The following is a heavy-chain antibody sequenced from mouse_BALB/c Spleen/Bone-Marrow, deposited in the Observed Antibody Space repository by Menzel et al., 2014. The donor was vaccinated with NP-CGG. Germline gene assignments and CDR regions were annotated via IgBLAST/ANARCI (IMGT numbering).Heavy chain of an antibody. Sequence: EVMLAESGGGLVQSGGSLKLSCAASGFTFSSYTMSWVRQTPEKRLEWVAYISNGGGSTYYPDTVKGRFTISRDNAKNILCLQMSNLKSEDTAMYYCARQFGLRCAMDYWGQGTSVTISS. V-gene: IGHV5-12-2*01. CDR2: ISNGGGST. CDR1: GFTFSSYT. D-gene: IGHD3-1*01. J-gene: IGHJ4*01. CDR3: ARQFGLRCAMDY.